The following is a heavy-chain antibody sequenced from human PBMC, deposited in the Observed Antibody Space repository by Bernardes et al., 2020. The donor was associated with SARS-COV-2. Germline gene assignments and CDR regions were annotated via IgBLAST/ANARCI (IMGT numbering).Heavy chain of an antibody. CDR1: GGSISAYY. CDR3: ARQRPNNWFDP. J-gene: IGHJ5*02. D-gene: IGHD6-6*01. CDR2: IHYGGSA. V-gene: IGHV4-59*08. Sequence: SETLSLTCTVSGGSISAYYCSWIRQSPGKGLEWIGYIHYGGSANYNPSLKSRVTISVDTSKNQFSLNLRSVTAADTAVYYCARQRPNNWFDPWGPGTLVTVSS.